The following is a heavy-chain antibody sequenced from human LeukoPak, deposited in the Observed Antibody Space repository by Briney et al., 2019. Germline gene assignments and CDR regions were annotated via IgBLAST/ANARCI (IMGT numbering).Heavy chain of an antibody. CDR1: DDSISSYY. Sequence: SETLSLTCTVSDDSISSYYWIWIRQPPGKGLEWIGYIHHSGSANYNPSLRSRITMSVDTSKNQFSLKLSSVTAADTAVYYCARDGGLVGAKRAYYFDYWGQGTLVTVSS. CDR2: IHHSGSA. D-gene: IGHD1-26*01. J-gene: IGHJ4*02. CDR3: ARDGGLVGAKRAYYFDY. V-gene: IGHV4-59*12.